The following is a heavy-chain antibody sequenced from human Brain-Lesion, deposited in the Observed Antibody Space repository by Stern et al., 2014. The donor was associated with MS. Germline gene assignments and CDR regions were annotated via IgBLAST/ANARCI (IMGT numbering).Heavy chain of an antibody. Sequence: DQLVESGAEVKKPGSSVKVSCKASGGTFSSYAISWVRQAPGQGLEWMGGIIPIFGTANYAQKFQGRVTITADESTSTAYMELSSLRSEDTAVYYCARGVLRFLEWPYYGMDVWGQGTTVTVSS. D-gene: IGHD3-3*01. CDR3: ARGVLRFLEWPYYGMDV. J-gene: IGHJ6*02. CDR2: IIPIFGTA. CDR1: GGTFSSYA. V-gene: IGHV1-69*01.